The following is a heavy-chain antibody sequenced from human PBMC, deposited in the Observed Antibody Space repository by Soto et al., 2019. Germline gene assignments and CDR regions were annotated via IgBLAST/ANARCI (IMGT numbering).Heavy chain of an antibody. V-gene: IGHV2-5*01. CDR1: GFSLSTTGVG. D-gene: IGHD3-22*01. CDR2: IYWNDDK. CDR3: AHSPFYGHSGYPDY. Sequence: QITLKESGPALVRPTQPLTLTCTCSGFSLSTTGVGVGWIRQPPGKALEWLALIYWNDDKRYSPSLKSRLTITKDTSNNEVVLTMTNMDPVDTATYYCAHSPFYGHSGYPDYWGQGTLVTVSS. J-gene: IGHJ4*02.